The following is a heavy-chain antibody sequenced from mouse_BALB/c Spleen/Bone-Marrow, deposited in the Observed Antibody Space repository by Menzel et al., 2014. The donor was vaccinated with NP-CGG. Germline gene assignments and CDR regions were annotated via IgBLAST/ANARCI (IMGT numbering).Heavy chain of an antibody. J-gene: IGHJ2*01. CDR2: ISSGGSYT. CDR3: ARHGITRLLDY. D-gene: IGHD2-4*01. CDR1: GFTFXSYA. V-gene: IGHV5-9-3*01. Sequence: DVQLVESGGGLVKPGGSLKLSCAASGFTFXSYAMSWVRQTPEKRLEWVATISSGGSYTYHPDSVKGRFTISGDNAKNTLYLQMSSLRSEDTAMYYCARHGITRLLDYWGQGTTLTVSS.